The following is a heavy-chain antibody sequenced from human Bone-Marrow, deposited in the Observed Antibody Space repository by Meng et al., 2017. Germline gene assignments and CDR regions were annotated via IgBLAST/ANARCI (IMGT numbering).Heavy chain of an antibody. D-gene: IGHD2-15*01. V-gene: IGHV2-5*01. Sequence: TTIKESDPNLVKPTQTLTLTCTFSSVSLCTSGVSVVFIRQPPGKALEWLALIYWNDDNRYSPSLKSRLTITKDTYKNQVVLTMTNMDPVDTATYDCAHSKSSCSDGSCYSSWFDPWGQGTLVTVSS. CDR2: IYWNDDN. CDR1: SVSLCTSGVS. J-gene: IGHJ5*02. CDR3: AHSKSSCSDGSCYSSWFDP.